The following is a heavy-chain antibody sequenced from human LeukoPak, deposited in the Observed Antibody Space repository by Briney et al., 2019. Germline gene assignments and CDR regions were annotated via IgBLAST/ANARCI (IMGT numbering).Heavy chain of an antibody. D-gene: IGHD5-18*01. CDR3: AKGRDTAMGLFDY. CDR1: GFTFSSYA. CDR2: ISGSGGST. V-gene: IGHV3-23*01. Sequence: PGAPLRLPCAASGFTFSSYAMSWVRQAPGKGLEWVSAISGSGGSTYYADSVKGRFTISRDNSKNTLYLQMNSLRAEDTAVYYCAKGRDTAMGLFDYWGQGTLVTVSS. J-gene: IGHJ4*02.